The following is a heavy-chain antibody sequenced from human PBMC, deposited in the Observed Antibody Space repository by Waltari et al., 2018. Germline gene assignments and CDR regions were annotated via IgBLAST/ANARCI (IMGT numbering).Heavy chain of an antibody. J-gene: IGHJ6*03. Sequence: VQLVESGGGVVQPGRSLRLSCAASGFTFSSYAMHWVRQMPGKGLEWMGIIYPGDSDTRYSPSFQGQVTISANKSISTAYLQWSSLKASDTAMYYCARHLDSSGWYSPMDVWGKGTTVTISS. CDR2: IYPGDSDT. D-gene: IGHD6-19*01. CDR1: GFTFSSYA. CDR3: ARHLDSSGWYSPMDV. V-gene: IGHV5-51*01.